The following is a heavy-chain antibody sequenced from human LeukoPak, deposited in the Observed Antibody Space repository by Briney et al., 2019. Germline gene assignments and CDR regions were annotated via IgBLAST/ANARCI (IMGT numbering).Heavy chain of an antibody. J-gene: IGHJ4*02. CDR3: ARDEHGDFQGFDY. CDR1: GGSISSYH. CDR2: IYYSGST. Sequence: KPSETLSLTCTVSGGSISSYHWSWIRQPPGKGLEWIWYIYYSGSTNYSPSLKSRVTISVDTSKNQFSLKLSSVTAADTAVYYCARDEHGDFQGFDYWGQGTRVTVSS. D-gene: IGHD4-17*01. V-gene: IGHV4-59*01.